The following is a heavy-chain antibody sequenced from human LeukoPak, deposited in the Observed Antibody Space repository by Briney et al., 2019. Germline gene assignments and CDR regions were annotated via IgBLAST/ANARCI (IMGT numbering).Heavy chain of an antibody. J-gene: IGHJ4*02. D-gene: IGHD3-9*01. V-gene: IGHV1-2*02. CDR1: GYTFTGYY. CDR3: ARGGDILTGYYDY. CDR2: VNPNSGGT. Sequence: ASVKVSCKASGYTFTGYYMHWVRQAPGQGLEWMGWVNPNSGGTNYAQKFQGRVTMTRDTSISTAYMELSRLRSDDTAVYYCARGGDILTGYYDYWGQGTLVTVSS.